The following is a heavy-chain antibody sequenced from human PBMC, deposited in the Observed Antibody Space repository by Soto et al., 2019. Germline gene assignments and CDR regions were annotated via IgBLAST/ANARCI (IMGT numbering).Heavy chain of an antibody. CDR3: ARDGPPGEALVRGVMGRFDY. J-gene: IGHJ4*02. CDR1: GLTFSKYG. CDR2: IWHDGSKD. V-gene: IGHV3-33*01. Sequence: QVQLVESGGGVVQPGRSLRLSCAASGLTFSKYGMHWVRQAPGKGLEWVSFIWHDGSKDYYADSVKGRFTISRDNFENTLYLQMSSLTAEDTAVYYCARDGPPGEALVRGVMGRFDYWGQGTLVTVSS. D-gene: IGHD3-10*01.